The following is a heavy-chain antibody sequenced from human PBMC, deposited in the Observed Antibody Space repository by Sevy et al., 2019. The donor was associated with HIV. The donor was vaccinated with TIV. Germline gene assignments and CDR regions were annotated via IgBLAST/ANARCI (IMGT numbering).Heavy chain of an antibody. CDR1: GFTFRSYA. J-gene: IGHJ3*01. V-gene: IGHV3-23*01. CDR3: AKATGGALPPEIQPWPDALHL. CDR2: VSGTGSTT. D-gene: IGHD2-8*02. Sequence: GGSLRLSCAASGFTFRSYAMNWVRQAPGKGLEWVLSVSGTGSTTYYADSVRGRFTISRDNSKNTLYLQMSRLRGEDTAVYYCAKATGGALPPEIQPWPDALHLWGQGTMVTVSS.